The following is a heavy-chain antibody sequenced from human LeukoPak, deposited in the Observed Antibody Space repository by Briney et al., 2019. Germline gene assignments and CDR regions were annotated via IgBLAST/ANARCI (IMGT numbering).Heavy chain of an antibody. CDR1: GYTSTSYG. V-gene: IGHV1-18*01. CDR2: TYNTYT. J-gene: IGHJ4*02. CDR3: ARALAQGGSFDLYYFDS. D-gene: IGHD3-9*01. Sequence: ASVKVSCKTSGYTSTSYGISWVRQAPGQGLEWMGWTYNTYTHYAQTLRDRLTMTTDTSTSTSYMELRSLRSDDTAVYYCARALAQGGSFDLYYFDSWGQGSLVTVSS.